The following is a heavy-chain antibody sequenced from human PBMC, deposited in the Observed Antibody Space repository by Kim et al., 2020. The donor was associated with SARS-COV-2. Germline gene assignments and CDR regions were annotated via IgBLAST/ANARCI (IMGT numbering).Heavy chain of an antibody. Sequence: SETLSLTCTVSGGSVSSSNYYWGWIRQPPGKGLEWIGNIYYTGDTYYNPSLKSRVTISVDTYKNHFSLKLSSLTAADTAVYYCARLEYSSSSRLFDPWGQGTLVTVSS. CDR2: IYYTGDT. CDR3: ARLEYSSSSRLFDP. V-gene: IGHV4-39*02. J-gene: IGHJ5*02. D-gene: IGHD6-6*01. CDR1: GGSVSSSNYY.